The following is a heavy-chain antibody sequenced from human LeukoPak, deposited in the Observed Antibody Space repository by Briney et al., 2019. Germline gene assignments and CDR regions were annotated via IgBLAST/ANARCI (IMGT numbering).Heavy chain of an antibody. J-gene: IGHJ4*02. V-gene: IGHV3-53*01. D-gene: IGHD1-7*01. CDR1: GFTVSSNY. CDR2: IYSGGNT. CDR3: ATSDWELHSDY. Sequence: GGSLRLSCAPSGFTVSSNYMSWVRQAPGKGLEWVSVIYSGGNTYYADSVKGRFTVSRDNSKNTLYLQMNSLRAEDTAVYYCATSDWELHSDYWGQGTLVTVSS.